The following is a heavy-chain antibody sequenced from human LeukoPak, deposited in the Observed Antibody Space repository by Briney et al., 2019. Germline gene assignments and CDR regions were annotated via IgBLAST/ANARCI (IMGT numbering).Heavy chain of an antibody. Sequence: SVKVSCKASGGTFSSYAISWVRQVPGQGLEWMGGIIPIFGTANYAQKFQGRVTITADESTSTAYMELSSLRSEDTAVYYCARGDYDFWSGYGKFDPWGQGTLVTVSS. V-gene: IGHV1-69*13. CDR1: GGTFSSYA. CDR3: ARGDYDFWSGYGKFDP. J-gene: IGHJ5*02. CDR2: IIPIFGTA. D-gene: IGHD3-3*01.